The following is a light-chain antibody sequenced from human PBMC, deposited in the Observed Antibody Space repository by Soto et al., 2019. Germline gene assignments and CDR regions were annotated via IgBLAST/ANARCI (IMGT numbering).Light chain of an antibody. V-gene: IGLV2-14*01. CDR3: SSYTTSNTLV. CDR1: SSEVGAYTY. J-gene: IGLJ2*01. CDR2: EVS. Sequence: QSALTQPASVSGSPGQSITISCTGTSSEVGAYTYVSWYQQHPGKAPKLMIFEVSDRPSGVSNRFSGSKSGNTASLTISGLQAEDEADYYCSSYTTSNTLVFGGVTKLTVL.